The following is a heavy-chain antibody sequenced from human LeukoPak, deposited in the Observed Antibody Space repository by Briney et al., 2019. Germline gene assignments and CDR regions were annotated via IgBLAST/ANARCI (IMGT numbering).Heavy chain of an antibody. CDR1: GGSISSSSYY. V-gene: IGHV4-39*07. J-gene: IGHJ5*02. D-gene: IGHD3-9*01. Sequence: SETLSLTCTVSGGSISSSSYYWGWIRQPPGKGLGWIGSIYYSGSTYYNPSLESRVTVSVDTSKNQFSLKLSSVTAADTAVYYCARGPWTYDILTGYHTQVGFDPWGQGTLVTVSS. CDR3: ARGPWTYDILTGYHTQVGFDP. CDR2: IYYSGST.